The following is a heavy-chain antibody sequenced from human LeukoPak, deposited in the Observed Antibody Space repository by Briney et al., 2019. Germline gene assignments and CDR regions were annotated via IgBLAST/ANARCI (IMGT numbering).Heavy chain of an antibody. CDR2: INPSGGST. CDR1: GGTFSSYA. CDR3: ARDLRHLKYYDIFTGFDY. D-gene: IGHD3-9*01. V-gene: IGHV1-46*01. J-gene: IGHJ4*02. Sequence: GASVKVSCKASGGTFSSYAISWVRQAPGQGLEWMGVINPSGGSTNYAQKFQGRVTMTRDMSTSTVYMELSSLRSEDTALYRCARDLRHLKYYDIFTGFDYWGQGTLVTVSS.